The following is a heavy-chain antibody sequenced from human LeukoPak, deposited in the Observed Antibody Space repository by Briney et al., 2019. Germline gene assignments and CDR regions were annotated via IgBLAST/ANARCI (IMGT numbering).Heavy chain of an antibody. V-gene: IGHV3-30-3*01. CDR2: ISYDGSNK. Sequence: GRSLRLSCAAAGFTFSSYAMHWVRQAPGKGLEWVAVISYDGSNKYYADSVKGRFTISRDNSKNTLYLQMNSLRAEDTALYYCASPARLPWGQGTLVTVSS. J-gene: IGHJ5*02. CDR1: GFTFSSYA. CDR3: ASPARLP. D-gene: IGHD3-16*01.